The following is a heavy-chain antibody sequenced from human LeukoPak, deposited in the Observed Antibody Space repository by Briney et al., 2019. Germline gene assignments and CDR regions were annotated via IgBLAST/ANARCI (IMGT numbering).Heavy chain of an antibody. CDR2: IKEDGSEK. Sequence: GGSLRLSCAASGFTFSNYWMSWVRQAPGKGVEGVANIKEDGSEKYYVDSVKGRFTISRENEKNSLYLQMNSLRAEDTAVYYCARSIRAYWGQGTLVTVSS. D-gene: IGHD2/OR15-2a*01. CDR1: GFTFSNYW. V-gene: IGHV3-7*02. CDR3: ARSIRAY. J-gene: IGHJ4*02.